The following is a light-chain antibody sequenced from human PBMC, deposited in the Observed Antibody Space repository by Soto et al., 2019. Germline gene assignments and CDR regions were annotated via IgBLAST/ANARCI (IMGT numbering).Light chain of an antibody. Sequence: DIQMTQSPSTLSASVGDRVTITCRASQSVSHWLAWYQQKPGQAPKALIYDASTLETGVPSRFSGSGSGTDFTLTISRLQPDYFASYYCQQYNSYQYTFGQGTKLEMK. CDR3: QQYNSYQYT. V-gene: IGKV1-5*01. CDR1: QSVSHW. CDR2: DAS. J-gene: IGKJ2*01.